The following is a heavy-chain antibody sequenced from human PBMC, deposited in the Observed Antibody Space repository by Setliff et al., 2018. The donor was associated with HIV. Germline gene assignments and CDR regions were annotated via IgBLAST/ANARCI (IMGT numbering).Heavy chain of an antibody. CDR3: ARSDHSSGYYYNFDY. V-gene: IGHV1-2*02. CDR1: GYTFTSYG. D-gene: IGHD3-22*01. CDR2: INPNSGGT. J-gene: IGHJ4*02. Sequence: ASVKVSCKASGYTFTSYGISWVRQAPGQGLEWMGWINPNSGGTDYAQKFQGRVTMTRDTSISTAYMVLSRLRSDDTAVYYCARSDHSSGYYYNFDYWGQGTLVTVSS.